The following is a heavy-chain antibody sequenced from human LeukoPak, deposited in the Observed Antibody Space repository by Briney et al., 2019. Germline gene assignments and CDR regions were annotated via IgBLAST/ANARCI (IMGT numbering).Heavy chain of an antibody. V-gene: IGHV3-48*02. D-gene: IGHD2-2*01. Sequence: GGSLRLSCAASGFTFSSYSMNWVRQAPGKGLEWVSYISSSSTIYYADSVKGRFTISRDNAKNSLYLQMNSLRDEDTAVYYCARGLVVVPAAIFRSTTSNWFDPWGQGTLVTVSS. CDR2: ISSSSTI. CDR1: GFTFSSYS. CDR3: ARGLVVVPAAIFRSTTSNWFDP. J-gene: IGHJ5*02.